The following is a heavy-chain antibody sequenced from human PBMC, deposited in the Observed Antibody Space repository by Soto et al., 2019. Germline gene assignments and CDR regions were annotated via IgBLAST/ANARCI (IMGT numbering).Heavy chain of an antibody. J-gene: IGHJ4*01. CDR2: IFYSGRT. CDR3: ARLKRGYSYGSVIEF. D-gene: IGHD5-18*01. Sequence: SETLSLTCTVSGDSIRNYYWSWIRQPPGKGLQYIGYIFYSGRTNYNPSIKSRVAISVDTSRNQFALKLRSVIAADTATYYCARLKRGYSYGSVIEFWRRGTLVP. CDR1: GDSIRNYY. V-gene: IGHV4-59*01.